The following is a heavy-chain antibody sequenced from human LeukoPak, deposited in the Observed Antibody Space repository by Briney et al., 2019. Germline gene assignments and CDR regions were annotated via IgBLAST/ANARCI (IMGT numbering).Heavy chain of an antibody. CDR2: ISYDGSNK. D-gene: IGHD2-2*01. CDR3: ARECRTKVPAALCYFDY. J-gene: IGHJ4*02. Sequence: GRSLRLSCAAPGFTFSSYAMHWVRQAPGKGLEWVAVISYDGSNKYYADSVKGRFTISRDNSKNTLYLQMNSLRAEDTAVYYCARECRTKVPAALCYFDYWGQGTLVTVSS. CDR1: GFTFSSYA. V-gene: IGHV3-30-3*01.